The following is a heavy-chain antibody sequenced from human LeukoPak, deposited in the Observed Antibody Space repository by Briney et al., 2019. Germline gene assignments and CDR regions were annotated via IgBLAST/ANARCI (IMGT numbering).Heavy chain of an antibody. Sequence: ASVKVSCKASGYTFTSYDINWVRQATGQGLEWMGWMNPNSGNTGYAQKFQGRVTMTRNTSISTDYMELSSLRSGDTAVYYCARTYSGYYYYYMDVWGEGTTVTVSS. CDR1: GYTFTSYD. J-gene: IGHJ6*03. CDR3: ARTYSGYYYYYMDV. D-gene: IGHD5-12*01. V-gene: IGHV1-8*01. CDR2: MNPNSGNT.